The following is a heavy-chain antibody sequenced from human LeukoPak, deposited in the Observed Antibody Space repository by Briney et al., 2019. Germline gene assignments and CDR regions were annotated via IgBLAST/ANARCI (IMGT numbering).Heavy chain of an antibody. Sequence: PGGSLRLSCAASGFTVSSNYMSWVRQAPGKGLEWVSVIYSGGSTYYADSVKGRFTISRDNSKNTLYLQMNSLRAEGTAVYYCASPGQLVLGYFQHWGQGTLVTVSS. V-gene: IGHV3-66*02. D-gene: IGHD6-6*01. CDR1: GFTVSSNY. J-gene: IGHJ1*01. CDR2: IYSGGST. CDR3: ASPGQLVLGYFQH.